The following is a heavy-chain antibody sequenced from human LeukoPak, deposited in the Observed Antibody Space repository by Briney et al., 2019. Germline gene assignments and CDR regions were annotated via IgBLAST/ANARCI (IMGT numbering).Heavy chain of an antibody. CDR3: ARVGGTTPRVRVDP. V-gene: IGHV1-46*01. CDR1: GYTFTSYY. CDR2: INPSGGSP. Sequence: ASVKVSCKASGYTFTSYYMHWVRQAPGQGLEWMGGINPSGGSPSYAQRFQGRVTMTRDTSTSTVYMELSSLRSDDTAVYYCARVGGTTPRVRVDPWGQGTLVTVSS. D-gene: IGHD3-10*01. J-gene: IGHJ5*02.